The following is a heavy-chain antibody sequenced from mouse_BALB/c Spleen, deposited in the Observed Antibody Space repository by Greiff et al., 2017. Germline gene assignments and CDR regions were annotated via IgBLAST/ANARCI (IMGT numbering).Heavy chain of an antibody. CDR3: ARDLITTDWYFDV. V-gene: IGHV7-3*02. J-gene: IGHJ1*01. Sequence: EVKLVESGGGLVQPGGSLRLSCATSGFTFTDYYMSWVRQPPGKALEWLGFIRNKANGYTTEYSASVKGRFTISRDNSQSILYLQMNTLRAEDSATYYCARDLITTDWYFDVWGAGTTVTVSS. CDR2: IRNKANGYTT. D-gene: IGHD1-1*01. CDR1: GFTFTDYY.